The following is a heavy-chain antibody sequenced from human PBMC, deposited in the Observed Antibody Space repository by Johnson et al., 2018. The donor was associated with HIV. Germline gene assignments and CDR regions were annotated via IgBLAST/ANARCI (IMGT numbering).Heavy chain of an antibody. V-gene: IGHV3-66*02. CDR1: GFTFSNAW. CDR2: IYSGGST. D-gene: IGHD2-15*01. J-gene: IGHJ3*02. Sequence: VQLVESGGGVVQPGGSLRLSCAASGFTFSNAWMNWVRQAPRKGLEWVSVIYSGGSTYYADSVKGRFTISRDNTKNTLYLQMNSLIAEDTAVYYCARALCSGGSCYVGRAFDIWGQGTMVTVSS. CDR3: ARALCSGGSCYVGRAFDI.